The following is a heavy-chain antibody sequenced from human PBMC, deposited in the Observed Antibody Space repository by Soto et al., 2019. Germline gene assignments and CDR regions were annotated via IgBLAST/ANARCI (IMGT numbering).Heavy chain of an antibody. CDR2: IYHSGSA. CDR3: ARVPGVVVSADDAFDI. V-gene: IGHV4-4*02. D-gene: IGHD2-21*02. Sequence: QVQLQESGPGLVKPSGTLSLTCAVSGGSVSSSNWWSWVRQSPGKGLEWMGEIYHSGSAHYNPSLKSRATISLDKSENQFSLRLTSVTAADTAVYYCARVPGVVVSADDAFDIWGPGTRVSVSS. J-gene: IGHJ3*02. CDR1: GGSVSSSNW.